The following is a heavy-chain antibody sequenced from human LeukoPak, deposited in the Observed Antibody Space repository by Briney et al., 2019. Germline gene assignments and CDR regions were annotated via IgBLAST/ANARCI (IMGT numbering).Heavy chain of an antibody. D-gene: IGHD5-12*01. CDR3: AKAGRGYSGYDYPGY. Sequence: GGSLRLSCAASGFTVSSNYMSWVRQAPGEGLEWVSVIYSGGRTYYADSVKGRFTISRDNSKKTLYLQMNSLRAEDTAVYYCAKAGRGYSGYDYPGYWGQGTLVTVSS. J-gene: IGHJ4*02. CDR1: GFTVSSNY. CDR2: IYSGGRT. V-gene: IGHV3-66*02.